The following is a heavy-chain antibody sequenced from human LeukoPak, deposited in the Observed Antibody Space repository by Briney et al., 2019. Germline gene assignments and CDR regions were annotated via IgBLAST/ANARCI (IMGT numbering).Heavy chain of an antibody. Sequence: PGESLKISCKGSGYSFTSYWIGWVRQMPGKGLEWMGIIYPGDSDTRYSPSFQGQVTISADKSISTAYLQWSSLKASDTAMYYCARVPTKSRRDGYYFDYWGQGTLVTVSS. D-gene: IGHD5-24*01. J-gene: IGHJ4*02. V-gene: IGHV5-51*01. CDR2: IYPGDSDT. CDR1: GYSFTSYW. CDR3: ARVPTKSRRDGYYFDY.